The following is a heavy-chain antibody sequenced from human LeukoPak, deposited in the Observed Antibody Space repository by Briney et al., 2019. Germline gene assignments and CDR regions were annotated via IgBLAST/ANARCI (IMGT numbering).Heavy chain of an antibody. CDR3: ARDRVYGSGIRT. CDR1: GFNVSDDY. V-gene: IGHV3-66*01. J-gene: IGHJ4*02. CDR2: IYTGGST. D-gene: IGHD3-10*01. Sequence: GGSLRLSCAASGFNVSDDYMTWVRQAPGKGLEWVTVIYTGGSTDSVDSVKGRFTISRDSTENMVYLQMESLRAEDTAVYYCARDRVYGSGIRTWGQGTLVTVSS.